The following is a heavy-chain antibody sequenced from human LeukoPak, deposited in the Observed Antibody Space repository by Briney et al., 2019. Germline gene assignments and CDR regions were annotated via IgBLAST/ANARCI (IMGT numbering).Heavy chain of an antibody. V-gene: IGHV4-30-4*08. CDR3: ARGDYYDSSDAFDI. CDR2: IYYSGST. J-gene: IGHJ3*02. CDR1: GGSISSGDYY. Sequence: PSETLSLTCTVSGGSISSGDYYWSWIRQPPGKGLEWIGYIYYSGSTYYNPSLKSRVTISVDTSKNQFSLKLSSVTAADTAVYYCARGDYYDSSDAFDIWGQGTMVTVSS. D-gene: IGHD3-22*01.